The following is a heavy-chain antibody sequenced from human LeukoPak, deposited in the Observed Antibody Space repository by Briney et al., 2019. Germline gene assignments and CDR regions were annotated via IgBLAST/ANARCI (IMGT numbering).Heavy chain of an antibody. CDR1: GGSISSYY. D-gene: IGHD6-19*01. J-gene: IGHJ4*02. CDR3: ARDGSSGWKYYFDY. CDR2: IYHSGST. Sequence: SETLSLTCTVSGGSISSYYWGWIRQPPGKGLEWIGSIYHSGSTYYNPPLKSRVTISVDTSKNQFSLKLSSVTAADTAGYYCARDGSSGWKYYFDYWGQGTLVTVSS. V-gene: IGHV4-38-2*02.